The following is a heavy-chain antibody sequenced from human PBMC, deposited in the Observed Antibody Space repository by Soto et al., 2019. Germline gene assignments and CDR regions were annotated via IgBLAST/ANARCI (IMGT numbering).Heavy chain of an antibody. Sequence: GGSLRLSCAASGFTFSNYAMDWVRQAPGQGLEWVSAISDAGGATYYADSVKGRFTISRDNSKNTLYLQMNSLRAEDTAVYYCATHLRYCSTSNCYGFDSWGQGTLVTVSS. D-gene: IGHD2-2*01. V-gene: IGHV3-23*01. CDR3: ATHLRYCSTSNCYGFDS. CDR2: ISDAGGAT. J-gene: IGHJ4*02. CDR1: GFTFSNYA.